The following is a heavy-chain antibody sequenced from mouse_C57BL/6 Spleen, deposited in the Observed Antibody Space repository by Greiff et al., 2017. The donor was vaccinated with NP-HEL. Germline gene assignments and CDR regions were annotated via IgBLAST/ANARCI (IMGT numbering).Heavy chain of an antibody. Sequence: VKLQQPGAELVMPGASVKLSCKASGYTFTSYWMHWVKQRPGQGLEWIGEIDPSDSYTNYNQKFKGKSTLTVDKSSSTAYMQLSSLTSEDSAVYYCARREGYDYYYAMDYWGQGTSVTVSS. CDR1: GYTFTSYW. CDR3: ARREGYDYYYAMDY. D-gene: IGHD2-4*01. CDR2: IDPSDSYT. J-gene: IGHJ4*01. V-gene: IGHV1-69*01.